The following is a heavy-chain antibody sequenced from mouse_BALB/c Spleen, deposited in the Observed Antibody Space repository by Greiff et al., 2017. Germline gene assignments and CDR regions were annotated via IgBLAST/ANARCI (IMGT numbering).Heavy chain of an antibody. CDR1: GYTFTSYY. V-gene: IGHV1S56*01. CDR3: ARGGYDYDWYFDV. CDR2: IYPGNVNT. J-gene: IGHJ1*01. Sequence: QVQLQQSGPELVKPGASVRISCKASGYTFTSYYIHWVKQRPGQGLEWIGWIYPGNVNTKYNEKFKGKATLTADKSSSTAYMQLSSLTSEDSAVYFCARGGYDYDWYFDVWGAGTTVTVSS. D-gene: IGHD2-4*01.